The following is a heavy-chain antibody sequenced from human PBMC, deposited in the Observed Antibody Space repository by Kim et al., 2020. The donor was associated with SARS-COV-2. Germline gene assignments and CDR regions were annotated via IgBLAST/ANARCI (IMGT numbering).Heavy chain of an antibody. J-gene: IGHJ5*02. CDR3: ATSPSIAVASWFDP. Sequence: AQNVQGRVTMTEDTSTDTAYMELSSLRSEDTAVYYCATSPSIAVASWFDPWGQGTLVTVSS. V-gene: IGHV1-24*01. D-gene: IGHD6-13*01.